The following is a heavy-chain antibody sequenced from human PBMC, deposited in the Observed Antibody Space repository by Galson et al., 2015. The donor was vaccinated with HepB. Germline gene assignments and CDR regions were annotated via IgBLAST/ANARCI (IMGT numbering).Heavy chain of an antibody. J-gene: IGHJ4*02. CDR1: GDSVSSNSAA. CDR2: TYYRSKWYN. Sequence: CAISGDSVSSNSAAWNWIRQSPSRGLEWLGRTYYRSKWYNDYAVSVKSRITINPDTSKNQFSLQLNSVTPEDTAVYYCARGSYDSSGYYYAFDYWGQGTLVTVSS. CDR3: ARGSYDSSGYYYAFDY. V-gene: IGHV6-1*01. D-gene: IGHD3-22*01.